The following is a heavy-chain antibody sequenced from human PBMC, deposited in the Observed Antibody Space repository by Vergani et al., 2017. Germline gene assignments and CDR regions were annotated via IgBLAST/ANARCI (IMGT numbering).Heavy chain of an antibody. CDR1: GYTFTGYY. V-gene: IGHV1-2*02. J-gene: IGHJ4*02. D-gene: IGHD3-22*01. CDR3: ARDRYDSSGYDDY. Sequence: QVQLLQSGAEVKKPGASVKVSCKASGYTFTGYYMHWVRQAPGQGLEWMGWINPNSGGTNYAQKFQGRVTMTTDTSTSTAYMELRSLRSDDTAVYYCARDRYDSSGYDDYWGQGTLVTVSS. CDR2: INPNSGGT.